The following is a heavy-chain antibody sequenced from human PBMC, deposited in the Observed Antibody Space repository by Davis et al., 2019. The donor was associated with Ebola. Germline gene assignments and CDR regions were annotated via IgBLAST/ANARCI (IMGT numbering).Heavy chain of an antibody. V-gene: IGHV3-48*02. CDR3: ARVIRYFDWQPPYYYYGMDV. J-gene: IGHJ6*04. D-gene: IGHD3-9*01. Sequence: PGGSLRLSCAASGFTFSSYSMNWVRQAPGKGLEWVSYISSSSSTIYYADSVKGRFTISRDNAKNSLYLQMNSLRDEDTAVYYCARVIRYFDWQPPYYYYGMDVWGKGTTVTVSS. CDR1: GFTFSSYS. CDR2: ISSSSSTI.